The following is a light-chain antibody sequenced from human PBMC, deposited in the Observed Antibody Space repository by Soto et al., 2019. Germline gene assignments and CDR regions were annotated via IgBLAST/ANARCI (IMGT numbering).Light chain of an antibody. Sequence: QSVLTQPPSASGTPGQRVTISCSGSSSNIGSETVNWYQHLPGTAPKLLIYLNNQRPSGVPDRFSGSKSGTSASLAISGLQSEDEADYYYATWDDSLKRVVFGGGTKLTVL. V-gene: IGLV1-44*01. CDR1: SSNIGSET. CDR2: LNN. J-gene: IGLJ2*01. CDR3: ATWDDSLKRVV.